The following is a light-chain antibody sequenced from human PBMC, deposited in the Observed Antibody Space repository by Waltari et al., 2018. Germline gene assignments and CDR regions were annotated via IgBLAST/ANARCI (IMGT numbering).Light chain of an antibody. J-gene: IGKJ1*01. Sequence: DIVMTQSPDSLTVSAGERATINCRSSQSVSDHVNNKNFLAWYRQKPGQPPTLLISWASTREFGVPDRFSGSGSGTEFTLTISSLQAEDVAVYYCQQYYNTPPTFGQGTKVEIK. CDR1: QSVSDHVNNKNF. V-gene: IGKV4-1*01. CDR3: QQYYNTPPT. CDR2: WAS.